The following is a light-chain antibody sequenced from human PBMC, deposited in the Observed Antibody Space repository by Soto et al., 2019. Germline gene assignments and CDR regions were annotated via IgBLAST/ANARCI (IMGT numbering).Light chain of an antibody. V-gene: IGKV3-20*01. CDR1: QRVSSSF. CDR3: QQYDSSPWT. CDR2: GAS. Sequence: EIVLTQSPGTLSLAPGERATLSCRASQRVSSSFLAWYQQKPGQAPRLLIYGASTRATGIPDRFSGSESGTDFTLTISRVEPEDFTVYYCQQYDSSPWTFGQGTKVEIK. J-gene: IGKJ1*01.